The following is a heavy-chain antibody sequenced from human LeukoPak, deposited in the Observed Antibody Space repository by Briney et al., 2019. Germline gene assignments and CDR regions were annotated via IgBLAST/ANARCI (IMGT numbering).Heavy chain of an antibody. D-gene: IGHD6-13*01. V-gene: IGHV1-69*01. CDR1: GGTFSSYG. CDR3: AKGKARAIPATAKAYYYLDV. CDR2: IIPMFGTT. Sequence: SVKVSCKASGGTFSSYGITWVRQAPGQGLEWMGGIIPMFGTTNYAQNFQGRVTITADESTSTDYMEVSSLRSEDTAMYYCAKGKARAIPATAKAYYYLDVWGTGTTVTVSS. J-gene: IGHJ6*03.